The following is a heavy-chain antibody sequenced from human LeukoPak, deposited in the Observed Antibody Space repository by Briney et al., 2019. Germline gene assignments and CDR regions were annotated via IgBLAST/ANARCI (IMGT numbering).Heavy chain of an antibody. V-gene: IGHV3-48*03. CDR1: GFTFSSYE. CDR2: ISSSGSTI. J-gene: IGHJ4*02. Sequence: GGSLRLSCAASGFTFSSYEMNWVRQAPGKGLEWVSYISSSGSTIYYADSVKGRFTISRDNAKNSLYLQMNSLRAEDTAVYYCASVFYSNRYLDYWGQGTLVTVSS. D-gene: IGHD4-11*01. CDR3: ASVFYSNRYLDY.